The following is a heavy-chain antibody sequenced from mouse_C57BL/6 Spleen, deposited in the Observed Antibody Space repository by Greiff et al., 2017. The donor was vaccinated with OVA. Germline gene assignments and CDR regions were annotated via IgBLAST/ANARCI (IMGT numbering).Heavy chain of an antibody. CDR1: GYSFTDYN. V-gene: IGHV1-39*01. Sequence: EVHLVESGPELVKPGASVKISCKASGYSFTDYNMNWVKQSNGKSLEWIGVINPNYGTTSYNQKFKGKATLTVDQSSSTAYMQLNSLTSEDSAVYYCAREDYGSRGPYFDVWGTGTTVTVSS. CDR2: INPNYGTT. CDR3: AREDYGSRGPYFDV. D-gene: IGHD1-1*01. J-gene: IGHJ1*03.